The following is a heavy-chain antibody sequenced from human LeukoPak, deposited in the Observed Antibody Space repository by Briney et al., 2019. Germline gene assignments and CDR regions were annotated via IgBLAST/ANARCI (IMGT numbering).Heavy chain of an antibody. J-gene: IGHJ6*03. CDR2: IKQDGSEK. V-gene: IGHV3-7*01. CDR1: GFTFNSYW. Sequence: GSLRLSCAASGFTFNSYWMSWVRQAPGKGLEWVANIKQDGSEKYYVDSVKGRFTISRDNAKNSLYLQMNSLRAEDTAVYYCTTYSSLLVWPQYYYYMDVWGKGTTVTISS. D-gene: IGHD6-6*01. CDR3: TTYSSLLVWPQYYYYMDV.